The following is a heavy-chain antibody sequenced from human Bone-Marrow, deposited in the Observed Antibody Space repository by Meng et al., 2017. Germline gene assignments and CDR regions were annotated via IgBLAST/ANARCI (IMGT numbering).Heavy chain of an antibody. J-gene: IGHJ4*02. CDR1: GGSISSSSFY. D-gene: IGHD6-6*01. V-gene: IGHV4-39*01. Sequence: ELQESGPGLVKPSGTLSLTCTVSGGSISSSSFYWGWVRQPPGKGLEWIGSIYYRGSTYHNPSLKSRVIISVDTSKNQFSLKLSSVTAADTAVYYCARQAGVAARRGNFDDWGQGTLVTVSS. CDR2: IYYRGST. CDR3: ARQAGVAARRGNFDD.